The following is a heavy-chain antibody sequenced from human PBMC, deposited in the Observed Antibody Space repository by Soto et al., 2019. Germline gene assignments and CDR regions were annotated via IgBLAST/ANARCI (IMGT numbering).Heavy chain of an antibody. D-gene: IGHD3-22*01. J-gene: IGHJ1*01. CDR1: GFTFSNYA. V-gene: IGHV3-30-3*01. CDR2: ISTDETIK. CDR3: AREDDSSGYAGTFQY. Sequence: QVQLVESGGDMVQPGRSLRLSCAASGFTFSNYAMHWVRQAPGKGLEWITVISTDETIKIYADSVKGRFTISRDNSKKPLYLEMNRLLVADTAVYYCAREDDSSGYAGTFQYWGQGTLVTVSA.